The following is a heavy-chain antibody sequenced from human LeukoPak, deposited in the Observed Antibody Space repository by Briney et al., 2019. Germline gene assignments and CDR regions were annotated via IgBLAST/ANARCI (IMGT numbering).Heavy chain of an antibody. CDR1: GFTLSSYA. Sequence: PGGSLRLSCAASGFTLSSYAMSWVRQAPGRGLEWVSGISGSGGSTYYADSVRGRFTISRDNFQNTLYLQMNSLRAEDTAVYYCATAWNGWYFDYWGQGTPVTVSS. CDR2: ISGSGGST. CDR3: ATAWNGWYFDY. V-gene: IGHV3-23*01. J-gene: IGHJ4*02. D-gene: IGHD1-1*01.